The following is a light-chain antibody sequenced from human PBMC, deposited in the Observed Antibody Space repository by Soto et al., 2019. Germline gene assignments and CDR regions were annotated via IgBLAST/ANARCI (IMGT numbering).Light chain of an antibody. J-gene: IGLJ2*01. Sequence: QSVLTQPPSVSAAPGQKVTISCSGSSSNIGNNYVSWYQQLPGTAPHLLIYDNDKRPSGIPDRFSGSKSGSSATLGITGLQTGDEADDYCGTWDSSLSVVVFGGGTKLTVL. V-gene: IGLV1-51*01. CDR2: DND. CDR1: SSNIGNNY. CDR3: GTWDSSLSVVV.